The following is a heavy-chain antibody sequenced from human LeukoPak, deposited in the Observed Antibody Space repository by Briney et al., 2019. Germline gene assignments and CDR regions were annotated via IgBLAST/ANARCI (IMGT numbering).Heavy chain of an antibody. J-gene: IGHJ4*02. Sequence: GGSLRLSCAASGFIFSDYSMNWVRQTPGKRLEWVSSIDSTSTYVYYVDSVEGRFTVSRDNAKRSLYLQMNSLSAEDTAIYYCARNFDYYGSGTYNDWWGQGTLVTVSS. V-gene: IGHV3-21*01. CDR1: GFIFSDYS. D-gene: IGHD3-10*01. CDR3: ARNFDYYGSGTYNDW. CDR2: IDSTSTYV.